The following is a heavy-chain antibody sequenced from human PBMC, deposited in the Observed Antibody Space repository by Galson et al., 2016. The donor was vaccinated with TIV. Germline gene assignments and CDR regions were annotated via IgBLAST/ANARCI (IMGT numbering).Heavy chain of an antibody. CDR2: ITSSSRFI. CDR3: ARGFYRLGYVGVY. D-gene: IGHD3-16*01. J-gene: IGHJ4*02. Sequence: SLRLSCAASGFTLSDYGMNWVRQSLGKGLEWVSAITSSSRFIYYADSVKGRFSISRDNAKNSVYLHMDSLSVEDTAVYYCARGFYRLGYVGVYWGQGALVTVS. CDR1: GFTLSDYG. V-gene: IGHV3-21*01.